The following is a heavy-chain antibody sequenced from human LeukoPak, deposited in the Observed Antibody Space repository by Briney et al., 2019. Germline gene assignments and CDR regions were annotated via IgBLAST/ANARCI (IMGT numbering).Heavy chain of an antibody. CDR1: GYTFTGYY. Sequence: ASVKVSCKASGYTFTGYYMHWGRQAPGQGLEWMGWINPNSGGTNYAQKFQGRVTMTRDTSISTAYMELSRLRSDDAAVYYCARDIWFGELTDAFDIWGQGTMVTVSS. D-gene: IGHD3-10*01. CDR3: ARDIWFGELTDAFDI. V-gene: IGHV1-2*02. CDR2: INPNSGGT. J-gene: IGHJ3*02.